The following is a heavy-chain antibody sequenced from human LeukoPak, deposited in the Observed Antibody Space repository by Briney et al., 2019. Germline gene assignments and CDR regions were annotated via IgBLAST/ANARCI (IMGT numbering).Heavy chain of an antibody. J-gene: IGHJ4*02. CDR3: ACGSGSRTFDY. V-gene: IGHV1-8*01. D-gene: IGHD3-10*01. Sequence: ASVKVSCKASGHTFTTYDINWVRQATGQGLEWMGWMNPNSANTGYAQKFQGRVSMTRNTSISTAYMELSSPTSDDTAVYYCACGSGSRTFDYWGQGTLVTVSS. CDR2: MNPNSANT. CDR1: GHTFTTYD.